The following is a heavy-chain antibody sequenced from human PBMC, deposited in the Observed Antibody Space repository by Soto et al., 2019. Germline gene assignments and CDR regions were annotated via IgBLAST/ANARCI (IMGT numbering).Heavy chain of an antibody. CDR3: AREGYQLLMYYYYYYIDV. J-gene: IGHJ6*03. Sequence: PGLPLRLSCAASGCTFSSYWMSWIRQAPGKGLEWVANIKQDGSEKYFVDSVKGRFTISRDNAKNSLYLQMNSLRAEDTAVYYCAREGYQLLMYYYYYYIDVWGTGTTVTVSS. CDR2: IKQDGSEK. CDR1: GCTFSSYW. D-gene: IGHD2-2*01. V-gene: IGHV3-7*01.